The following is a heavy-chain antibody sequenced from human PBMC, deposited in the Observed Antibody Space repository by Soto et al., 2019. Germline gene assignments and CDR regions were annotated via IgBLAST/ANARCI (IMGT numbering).Heavy chain of an antibody. Sequence: EFGGGVVQPGTSLRLSCAASGFDFSSYGMHWVRQTPGKGLEWVAVLGFDGGGRYYADSVKGRFTISRDNSKKMLYLQMDSLRAEDTALYYCAREPVGPDYAMDVWGQGTTVTVSS. CDR3: AREPVGPDYAMDV. CDR2: LGFDGGGR. V-gene: IGHV3-33*01. D-gene: IGHD1-26*01. J-gene: IGHJ6*02. CDR1: GFDFSSYG.